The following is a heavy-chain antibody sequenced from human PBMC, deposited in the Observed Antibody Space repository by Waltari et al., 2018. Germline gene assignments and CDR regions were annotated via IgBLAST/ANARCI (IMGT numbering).Heavy chain of an antibody. V-gene: IGHV1-46*01. CDR3: ARDLTVRSGSYYDRYDAFDI. J-gene: IGHJ3*02. CDR1: GYTFTSYY. Sequence: QVQLVQSGAEVKKPGASVKVSCKASGYTFTSYYMHWVRQAPGQGLEWMGIINPRGGSTNYNPSLKRRVTISVDTSKNQFSLKLSSVTAADTAVYYCARDLTVRSGSYYDRYDAFDIWGQGTMVTVSS. CDR2: INPRGGST. D-gene: IGHD1-26*01.